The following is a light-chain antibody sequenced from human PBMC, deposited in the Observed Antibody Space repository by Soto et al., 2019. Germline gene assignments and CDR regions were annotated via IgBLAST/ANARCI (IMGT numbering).Light chain of an antibody. CDR1: QSVSSSY. CDR3: QQYGSSPLST. J-gene: IGKJ3*01. CDR2: GAS. V-gene: IGKV3-20*01. Sequence: DIVLTQSPGTLSLSPGERATLSCRASQSVSSSYLAWYQQKPGQAPRLLIYGASSRATGIPDRFSRSGSGTDFTLTISRLEPEDFAVYYCQQYGSSPLSTFGPGTKVDIK.